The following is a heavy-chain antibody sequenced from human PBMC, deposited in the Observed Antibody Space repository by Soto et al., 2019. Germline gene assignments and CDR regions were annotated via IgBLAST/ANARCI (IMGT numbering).Heavy chain of an antibody. J-gene: IGHJ5*02. Sequence: SGPTLVNPTQTLTLTCTFSGFSLSSSGVGVGWIRQPPGKALEWLALIYWNDDEDYSPSLKSRLTITKDASKNQVVLTMTNMDPVDSGTYYCVHTEGACREAVCYGTWFDPWGQGTMVTVSS. CDR2: IYWNDDE. D-gene: IGHD2-8*01. V-gene: IGHV2-5*04. CDR1: GFSLSSSGVG. CDR3: VHTEGACREAVCYGTWFDP.